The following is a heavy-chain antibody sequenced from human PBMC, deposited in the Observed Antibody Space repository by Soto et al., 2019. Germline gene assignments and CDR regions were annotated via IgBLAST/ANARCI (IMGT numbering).Heavy chain of an antibody. D-gene: IGHD3-3*01. CDR2: ISYDGSNK. CDR3: WSDYSSGLRGAEWLLYLDS. Sequence: GGSLRLSCAASGFTFSSYAMHWVRQAPGKGLEWVAVISYDGSNKYYADSVKGRFTISRDNSKNTLYLQMNSLRAEDTAVYYCWSDYSSGLRGAEWLLYLDSW. V-gene: IGHV3-30-3*01. CDR1: GFTFSSYA. J-gene: IGHJ5*01.